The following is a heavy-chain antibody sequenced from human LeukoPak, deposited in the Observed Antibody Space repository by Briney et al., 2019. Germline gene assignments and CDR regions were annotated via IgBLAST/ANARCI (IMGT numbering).Heavy chain of an antibody. CDR3: ARVGYSGWNLEY. V-gene: IGHV3-7*01. J-gene: IGHJ4*02. D-gene: IGHD5-12*01. Sequence: GGSLRLSCAASGFTFRSYWMSWVRQARGKGLEWVANINQGGSVKYYVDSVKGLFTISRDDAKNSLYVQMNSLRDEDTAVYYCARVGYSGWNLEYWGQGTLVTVSS. CDR2: INQGGSVK. CDR1: GFTFRSYW.